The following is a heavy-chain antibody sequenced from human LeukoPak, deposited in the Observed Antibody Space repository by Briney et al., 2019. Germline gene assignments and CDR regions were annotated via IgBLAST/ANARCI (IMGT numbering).Heavy chain of an antibody. V-gene: IGHV4-59*08. J-gene: IGHJ4*02. CDR3: ARHGEMVVVEERGFDY. CDR2: IYYSGST. Sequence: SETLSLTCTVSGGSISSYYWSWIRQPPGRGLEWIGYIYYSGSTNYNPSLKSRVTISVDTSKNQFSLKLSSVTAADTAVYYCARHGEMVVVEERGFDYRGQGTLVTVSS. D-gene: IGHD2-2*01. CDR1: GGSISSYY.